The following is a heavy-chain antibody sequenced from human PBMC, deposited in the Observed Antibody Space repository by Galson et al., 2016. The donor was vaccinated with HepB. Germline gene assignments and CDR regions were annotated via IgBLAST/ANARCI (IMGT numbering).Heavy chain of an antibody. CDR2: IHYGGTT. D-gene: IGHD1-7*01. J-gene: IGHJ4*02. Sequence: SETLSLTCTVSGGSIRSNYYWGWIRQPPGQGLEWIGSIHYGGTTQYNPSLKGRVTMTVDTSKNQFSLNLGSVTAADTAFYYGATHKTGPTGSPFDYWGQGALVTVSS. CDR1: GGSIRSNYY. CDR3: ATHKTGPTGSPFDY. V-gene: IGHV4-39*01.